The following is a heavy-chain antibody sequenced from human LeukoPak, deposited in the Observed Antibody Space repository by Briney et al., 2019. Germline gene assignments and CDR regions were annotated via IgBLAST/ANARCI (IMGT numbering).Heavy chain of an antibody. CDR1: GFTVSSNY. CDR3: AKDMGYSGSSPIEY. CDR2: IYSGGST. J-gene: IGHJ4*02. Sequence: GGSLRLSCAASGFTVSSNYMSWARQAPGKGLEWVSVIYSGGSTYYADSVKGRFTISRDNSKNTLYLQMNSLRAEDTAVYYCAKDMGYSGSSPIEYWGQGTLVTVSS. V-gene: IGHV3-66*01. D-gene: IGHD1-26*01.